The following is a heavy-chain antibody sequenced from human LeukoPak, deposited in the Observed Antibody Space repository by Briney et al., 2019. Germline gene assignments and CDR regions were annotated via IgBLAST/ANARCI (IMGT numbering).Heavy chain of an antibody. CDR3: ARVPYYDILTGYLNPLYYFDY. J-gene: IGHJ4*02. Sequence: GRSLRLSCAASGFTFSSYWMSWVRQAPGKGLEWVANIKQDGREKYYVDSVKGRFTISRDNAKNSLYLQMNSLRAEDTAVYYCARVPYYDILTGYLNPLYYFDYWGQGTLVTVSS. CDR1: GFTFSSYW. V-gene: IGHV3-7*04. D-gene: IGHD3-9*01. CDR2: IKQDGREK.